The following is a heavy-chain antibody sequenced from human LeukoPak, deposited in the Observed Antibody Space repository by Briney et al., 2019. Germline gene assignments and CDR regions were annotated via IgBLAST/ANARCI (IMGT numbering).Heavy chain of an antibody. J-gene: IGHJ4*02. CDR1: GGSISSSSYY. CDR2: IYYSGST. Sequence: SETLSLTCTVSGGSISSSSYYWGWIRQPPGKGLEWIGGIYYSGSTYYNPSLKSRVTISVDTSKNQFSLKLSSVTAADTAVYYCARSLGATTFPYFDYWGQGTLVTVSS. V-gene: IGHV4-39*01. D-gene: IGHD1-26*01. CDR3: ARSLGATTFPYFDY.